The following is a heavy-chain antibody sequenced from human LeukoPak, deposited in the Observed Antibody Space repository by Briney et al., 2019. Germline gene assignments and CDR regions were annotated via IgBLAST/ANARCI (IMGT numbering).Heavy chain of an antibody. D-gene: IGHD5-18*01. V-gene: IGHV3-30*02. CDR1: GFTFSSYG. CDR2: IWYYGSNT. Sequence: GGSLRLSCAASGFTFSSYGMHWVRQAPGKGLEWLAFIWYYGSNTYYAESVKGRFTISRYNSKNTLYLQMNSLKAEDTAVYYCAKDTSIQLSAFDPWGQRTLVTVSS. J-gene: IGHJ5*02. CDR3: AKDTSIQLSAFDP.